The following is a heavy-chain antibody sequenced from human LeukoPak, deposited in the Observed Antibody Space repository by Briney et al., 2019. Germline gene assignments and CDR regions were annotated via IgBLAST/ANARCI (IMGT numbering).Heavy chain of an antibody. CDR2: INHSGST. J-gene: IGHJ6*02. V-gene: IGHV4-34*01. CDR1: GGSFSGYY. D-gene: IGHD3-10*01. Sequence: SETLSLTCAVDGGSFSGYYWSWIRQPPGKGLEWIGEINHSGSTNYNPSLKSRVTISVDTSKNQFSLKLSSLTAADTAVYCCARGPHGSAPDYYYGMDVWGQGTTVTVSS. CDR3: ARGPHGSAPDYYYGMDV.